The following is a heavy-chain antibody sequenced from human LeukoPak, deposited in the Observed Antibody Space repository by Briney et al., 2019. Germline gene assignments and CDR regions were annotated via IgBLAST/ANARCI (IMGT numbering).Heavy chain of an antibody. J-gene: IGHJ3*02. Sequence: ASVKVSCKASGYTFTSYDINWVRQATGQGLEWMGWMNPNSGNTGYAQKFQGRVTITRNTSISRAYMELSSLRSEDTAVYYCARKDNNAWAFDIWGQGTMVTVSS. V-gene: IGHV1-8*03. D-gene: IGHD3-16*01. CDR3: ARKDNNAWAFDI. CDR2: MNPNSGNT. CDR1: GYTFTSYD.